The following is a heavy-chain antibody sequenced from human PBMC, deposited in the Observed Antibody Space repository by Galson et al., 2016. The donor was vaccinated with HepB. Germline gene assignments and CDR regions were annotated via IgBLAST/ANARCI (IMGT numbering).Heavy chain of an antibody. CDR3: ARYYGDYRAFDY. D-gene: IGHD4-17*01. CDR2: IWFDGSKD. Sequence: SLRLSCAASGPAFSSHGMHWVRQAPGKGLEWVALIWFDGSKDYYADSVKGRFTISRDNSNNMLYLQMNNLRVEVTAVYYCARYYGDYRAFDYWGQGTLVSVSS. CDR1: GPAFSSHG. V-gene: IGHV3-33*01. J-gene: IGHJ4*02.